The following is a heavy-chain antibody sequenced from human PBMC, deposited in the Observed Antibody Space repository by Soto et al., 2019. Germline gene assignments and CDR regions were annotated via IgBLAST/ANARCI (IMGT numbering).Heavy chain of an antibody. D-gene: IGHD2-15*01. J-gene: IGHJ3*02. CDR1: SGSISSSNW. CDR2: IYHSGST. Sequence: QVQLQESGPGLVKPSGTLSLTCAVSSGSISSSNWWSWVRQPPGKGLEWIGEIYHSGSTNYNPSLKSRVTISVDKSKNQFSLKLSSVTAADTAVYYCARGDIVVVVAATSGAFDIWGQGTMVTVSS. V-gene: IGHV4-4*02. CDR3: ARGDIVVVVAATSGAFDI.